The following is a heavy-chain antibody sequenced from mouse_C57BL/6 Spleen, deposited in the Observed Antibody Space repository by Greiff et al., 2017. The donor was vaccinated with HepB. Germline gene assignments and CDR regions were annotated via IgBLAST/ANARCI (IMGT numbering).Heavy chain of an antibody. D-gene: IGHD4-1*01. Sequence: VKLMESGPELVKPGASVKISCKASGYAFSSSWMNWVKQRPGKGLEWIGRIYPGDGDTNYNGKFKGKATLTADKSSSTAYMQLSSLTSEDSAVYFCARMLTGTNYWGQGTTLTVSS. V-gene: IGHV1-82*01. CDR3: ARMLTGTNY. J-gene: IGHJ2*01. CDR2: IYPGDGDT. CDR1: GYAFSSSW.